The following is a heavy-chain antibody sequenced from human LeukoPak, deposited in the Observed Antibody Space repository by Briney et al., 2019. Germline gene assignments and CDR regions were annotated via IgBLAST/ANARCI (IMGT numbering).Heavy chain of an antibody. CDR1: GTNFSNYW. Sequence: GSLRLSCATSGTNFSNYWMSWVRQAPGKGLEWIGYIYYSGSTNHNPSLKSRVTISVDTSKNQFSLKLNSVTAADTAVYYCARTTEDCSSASCYQYWFDPWGQGTLVTVSS. CDR3: ARTTEDCSSASCYQYWFDP. D-gene: IGHD2-2*01. CDR2: IYYSGST. J-gene: IGHJ5*02. V-gene: IGHV4-59*01.